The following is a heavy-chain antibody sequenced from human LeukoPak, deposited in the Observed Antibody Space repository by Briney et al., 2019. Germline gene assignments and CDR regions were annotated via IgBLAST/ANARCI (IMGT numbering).Heavy chain of an antibody. D-gene: IGHD2-15*01. Sequence: SETLSLTCPVSGVSMSGYYWSWLRQPPGKGPELLGYIHSTGNTGYNPSLKSRVTISVDTSKNQFSLGLRSVTTADTAVYFCARGGWSIDFWGRGTLVTVSS. CDR2: IHSTGNT. CDR3: ARGGWSIDF. J-gene: IGHJ2*01. CDR1: GVSMSGYY. V-gene: IGHV4-59*01.